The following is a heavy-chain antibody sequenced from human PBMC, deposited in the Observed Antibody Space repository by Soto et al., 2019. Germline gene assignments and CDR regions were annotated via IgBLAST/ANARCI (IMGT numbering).Heavy chain of an antibody. Sequence: SLRLSCAASGFTFSSYAMSWVRQAPGKGLEWVSAISGSGGSTYYADSVKGRFTISRDNSKNTLYLQMNSLRAEDTAVYYCAKTDTAMVYFDYWGQGTLVTVSS. J-gene: IGHJ4*02. CDR1: GFTFSSYA. CDR2: ISGSGGST. D-gene: IGHD5-18*01. V-gene: IGHV3-23*01. CDR3: AKTDTAMVYFDY.